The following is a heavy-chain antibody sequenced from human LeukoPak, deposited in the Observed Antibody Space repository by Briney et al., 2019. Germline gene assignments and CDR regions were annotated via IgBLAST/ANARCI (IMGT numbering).Heavy chain of an antibody. CDR1: GFTFSNYW. CDR2: INIDVSIT. CDR3: ARGGSCSGGNCKYTRKEIGY. Sequence: PGGSLRLSCAASGFTFSNYWMHWVRQAPGKGLVWVSRINIDVSITTYADPVKGRFTISRDNAKNTLYLHMNSLRADDTAVYYCARGGSCSGGNCKYTRKEIGYWGQGTLVTVSS. J-gene: IGHJ4*02. D-gene: IGHD2-15*01. V-gene: IGHV3-74*01.